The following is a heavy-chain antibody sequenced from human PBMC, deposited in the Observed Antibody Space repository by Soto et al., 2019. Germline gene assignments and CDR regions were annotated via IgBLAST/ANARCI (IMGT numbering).Heavy chain of an antibody. J-gene: IGHJ3*02. D-gene: IGHD3-10*01. Sequence: PGGSLRLSCAASGFTFSSYAMSWVRQAPGKGLEWVSAISGSGGSTYYADSVKGRFTISGDNSKNRLYLQMNSLRAEDTAVYYCAKDGVLLWFGELSGAFDIWGQGTMVSVSS. CDR1: GFTFSSYA. CDR2: ISGSGGST. CDR3: AKDGVLLWFGELSGAFDI. V-gene: IGHV3-23*01.